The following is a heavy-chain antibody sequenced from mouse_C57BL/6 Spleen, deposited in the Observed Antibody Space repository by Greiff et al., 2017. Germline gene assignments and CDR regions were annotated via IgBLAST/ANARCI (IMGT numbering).Heavy chain of an antibody. CDR1: GFNIKDYY. D-gene: IGHD1-1*01. J-gene: IGHJ3*01. CDR3: TTDHYGSSFAY. CDR2: IDPEDGDT. V-gene: IGHV14-1*01. Sequence: VQLQQSGAELVRPGASVKLSCTASGFNIKDYYMHWVKQRPEQGLEWIGRIDPEDGDTEYAPKFQGKATMTADTSSNTAYLQLSSLTSEDTAVYYCTTDHYGSSFAYWGQGTLVTVSA.